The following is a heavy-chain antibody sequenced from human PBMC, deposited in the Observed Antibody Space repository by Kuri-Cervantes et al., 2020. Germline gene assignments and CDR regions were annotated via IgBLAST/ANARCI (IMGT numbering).Heavy chain of an antibody. CDR2: INRSGNT. D-gene: IGHD6-19*01. Sequence: SETLSLTCAVYGGSFSGYYWSWIRQPPGKGLEWIGEINRSGNTNYNPSLKSRVTISVDTSKNQFSLKLSSVTAADTAVYYCARRNQVYSSGWYGSASSSMDVWGQGTTVTVSS. CDR3: ARRNQVYSSGWYGSASSSMDV. CDR1: GGSFSGYY. V-gene: IGHV4-34*01. J-gene: IGHJ6*02.